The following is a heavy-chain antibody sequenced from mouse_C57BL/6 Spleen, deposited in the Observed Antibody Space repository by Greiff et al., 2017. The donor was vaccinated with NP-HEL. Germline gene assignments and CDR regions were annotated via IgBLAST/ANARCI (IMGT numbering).Heavy chain of an antibody. CDR2: IYPGDGDT. Sequence: QVQLKESGAELVKPGASVKISCKASGYAFSSYWMNWVKQRPGKGLEWIGQIYPGDGDTNYNGKFKGKATLTADKSSSTAYMQLSSLTSEDSAVYFCARWFPFAYWGQGTLVTVSA. J-gene: IGHJ3*01. D-gene: IGHD2-2*01. CDR1: GYAFSSYW. CDR3: ARWFPFAY. V-gene: IGHV1-80*01.